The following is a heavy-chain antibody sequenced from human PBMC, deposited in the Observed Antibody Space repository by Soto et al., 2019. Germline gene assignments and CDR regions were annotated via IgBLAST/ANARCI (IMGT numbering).Heavy chain of an antibody. CDR2: ISYDGSNK. CDR3: AKNEGYSFGSTSLDY. CDR1: GFTFSSYG. D-gene: IGHD5-18*01. Sequence: QVQLVESGGGVVQPGRSLRLSCAASGFTFSSYGMHWVRQAPGKGLEWVAFISYDGSNKYYADSVKGRFTISRDNSKNTVDPEMGRLGGEDTGVDYWAKNEGYSFGSTSLDYWGQGTLVTVSS. V-gene: IGHV3-30*18. J-gene: IGHJ4*02.